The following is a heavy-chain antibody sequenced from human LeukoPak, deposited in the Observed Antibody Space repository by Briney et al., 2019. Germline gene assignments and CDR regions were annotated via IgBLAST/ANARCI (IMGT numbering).Heavy chain of an antibody. CDR1: GFTFSSYS. D-gene: IGHD4-17*01. Sequence: GGSLRLSCAASGFTFSSYSMNWVRQAPGKGLEWVSSISSSSSYIYYADSVKGRFTISRDNSKNTLYLQMNSLRAEDTAVYYCARDYGDYALDYWGQGTLVTVSS. CDR2: ISSSSSYI. V-gene: IGHV3-21*01. CDR3: ARDYGDYALDY. J-gene: IGHJ4*02.